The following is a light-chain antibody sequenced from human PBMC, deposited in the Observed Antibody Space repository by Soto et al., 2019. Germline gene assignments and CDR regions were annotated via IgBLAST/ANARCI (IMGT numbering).Light chain of an antibody. Sequence: EIVLTQSPGTLSFSPGERVTLSCRASQSVNSSYLAWYQHKPGQAPRLLIYGASTRATGIPDRFSGSGSGTDFPLTIARLEPGDFAVYYCQQYGNSPQTFGQGTKVDIK. CDR2: GAS. CDR1: QSVNSSY. CDR3: QQYGNSPQT. J-gene: IGKJ1*01. V-gene: IGKV3-20*01.